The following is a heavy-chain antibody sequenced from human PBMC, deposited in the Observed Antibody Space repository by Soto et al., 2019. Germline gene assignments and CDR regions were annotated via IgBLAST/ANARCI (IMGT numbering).Heavy chain of an antibody. V-gene: IGHV3-33*01. J-gene: IGHJ4*02. CDR1: SFSFSSSG. Sequence: QAQLEESGGGVVQPGTSLRLSCSASSFSFSSSGMHWVRQPPGKGLEWVAAIWDEGGNKYYADSVRGRFTISRDNSKNTLFLQMNSLRAEDTALYYCARSSGSYFAAFYDTWGQGTLVSVSS. CDR2: IWDEGGNK. CDR3: ARSSGSYFAAFYDT. D-gene: IGHD1-26*01.